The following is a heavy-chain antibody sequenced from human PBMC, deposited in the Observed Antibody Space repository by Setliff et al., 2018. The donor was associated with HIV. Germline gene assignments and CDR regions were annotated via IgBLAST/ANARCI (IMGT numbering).Heavy chain of an antibody. CDR1: GYTFTGYY. V-gene: IGHV1-2*02. Sequence: ASVKVSCKASGYTFTGYYMHWVRQAPGQGLEWMGWINPNYGGTNYAQKFQGRVTMTRDTATRTAYVALSRLRSDDTAVYYCARDYYDSSGYIFFPGLPDYWGQGTLVTVSS. CDR2: INPNYGGT. J-gene: IGHJ4*02. D-gene: IGHD3-22*01. CDR3: ARDYYDSSGYIFFPGLPDY.